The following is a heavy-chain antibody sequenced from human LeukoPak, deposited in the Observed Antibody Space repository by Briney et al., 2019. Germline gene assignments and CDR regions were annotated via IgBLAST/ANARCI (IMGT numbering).Heavy chain of an antibody. Sequence: QTGGSLRLSCTASGFPFIDYSMNWVRQAPGEGREWSSYIGIESRNTNYADSVKARFTIYADNAKKSLYLQMNSLRVEDTAAYYFARDHNYAFDNWGQGTLVSVSS. CDR1: GFPFIDYS. CDR3: ARDHNYAFDN. V-gene: IGHV3-48*04. CDR2: IGIESRNT. J-gene: IGHJ4*02. D-gene: IGHD1-1*01.